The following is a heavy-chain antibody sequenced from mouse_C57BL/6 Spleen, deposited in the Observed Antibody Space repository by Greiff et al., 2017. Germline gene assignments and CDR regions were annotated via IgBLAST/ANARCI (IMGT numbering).Heavy chain of an antibody. CDR3: ARDGSSFFDY. CDR1: GYTFTSYW. D-gene: IGHD1-1*01. V-gene: IGHV1-52*01. J-gene: IGHJ2*01. CDR2: IDPSDSET. Sequence: QVKLQQPGAELVRPGSSVKLSCKASGYTFTSYWMHWVKQRPIQGLEWIGNIDPSDSETHYNQKFKDKATLTVDKSSSKAYMQLSSLPSEDSAVYYCARDGSSFFDYWGQGTTLTVSS.